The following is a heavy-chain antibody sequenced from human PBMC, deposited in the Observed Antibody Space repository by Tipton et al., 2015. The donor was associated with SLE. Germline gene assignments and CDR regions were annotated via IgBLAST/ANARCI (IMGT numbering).Heavy chain of an antibody. CDR1: GGSFNGYL. V-gene: IGHV4-34*01. J-gene: IGHJ2*01. Sequence: TLSLTCAVYGGSFNGYLWSWIRQPPGKGLEWIGEIDHSGRTKYNPSFKSRVTISLDTSKNQFSLNLTSVTAADTPVYYCTRLKETIRGSHFVWYFDLWGRGTLVAVSS. CDR3: TRLKETIRGSHFVWYFDL. CDR2: IDHSGRT. D-gene: IGHD3-10*01.